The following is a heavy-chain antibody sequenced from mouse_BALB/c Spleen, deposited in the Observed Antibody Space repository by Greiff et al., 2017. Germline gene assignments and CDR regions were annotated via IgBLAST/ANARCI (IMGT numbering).Heavy chain of an antibody. CDR2: IWSGGST. CDR1: GFSLTSYG. D-gene: IGHD2-14*01. Sequence: VKLQESGPGLVQPSQSLSITCTVSGFSLTSYGVHWVRQSPGKGLEWLGVIWSGGSTDYNAAFISRLSISKDNSKSQVFFKMNSLQANDTAIYYCARPYYRYTYAMDYWGQGTSVTVSS. J-gene: IGHJ4*01. V-gene: IGHV2-2*02. CDR3: ARPYYRYTYAMDY.